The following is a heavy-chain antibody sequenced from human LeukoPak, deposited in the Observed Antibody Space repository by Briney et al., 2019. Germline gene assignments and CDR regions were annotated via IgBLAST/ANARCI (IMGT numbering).Heavy chain of an antibody. V-gene: IGHV4-59*01. CDR3: ARDPQVGATTSGWFDP. Sequence: WGSLRLTCTASGGTFSSYYWNWIRQPPGKGLEWIGYINYSRSTNYNPSRKSRVTISVDTSKNQFSLKLSSVTAADTAVYYCARDPQVGATTSGWFDPWGQGTLVTVSS. D-gene: IGHD1-26*01. CDR2: INYSRST. J-gene: IGHJ5*02. CDR1: GGTFSSYY.